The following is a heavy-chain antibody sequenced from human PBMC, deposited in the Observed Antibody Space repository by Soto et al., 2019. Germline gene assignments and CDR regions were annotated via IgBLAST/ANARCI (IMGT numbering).Heavy chain of an antibody. J-gene: IGHJ3*02. CDR2: INAGNGNT. CDR3: ARGMYSSGWLAFDI. V-gene: IGHV1-3*01. Sequence: QVQLVQSGAEVKKPGASVKVSCKASGYTFTSYAMHWVRQAPGQRLEWMGWINAGNGNTKYSQKFQGRVTITRDTSASTAYMELSSLRSEDTAVYSCARGMYSSGWLAFDIWGQGTMVTVSS. D-gene: IGHD6-19*01. CDR1: GYTFTSYA.